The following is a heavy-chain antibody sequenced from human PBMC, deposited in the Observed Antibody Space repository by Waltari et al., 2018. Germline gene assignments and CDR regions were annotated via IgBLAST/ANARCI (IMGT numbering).Heavy chain of an antibody. D-gene: IGHD4-17*01. Sequence: EVQLAESGGGLVQPGGSLRLSCALSGLSFRSYWMYWVRQRTGKGLVWVSQINSDGSKIDYADSVKGRFTISRDNTKNTLYLEMNSLRAEDTAVYYCARDPSFGDFEAYFDYWGQGTLVTVSS. CDR1: GLSFRSYW. J-gene: IGHJ4*02. V-gene: IGHV3-74*01. CDR2: INSDGSKI. CDR3: ARDPSFGDFEAYFDY.